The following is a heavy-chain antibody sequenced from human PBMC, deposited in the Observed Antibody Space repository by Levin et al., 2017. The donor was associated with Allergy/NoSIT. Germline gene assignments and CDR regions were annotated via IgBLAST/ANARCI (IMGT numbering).Heavy chain of an antibody. J-gene: IGHJ5*02. D-gene: IGHD2-15*01. Sequence: SVKVSCKASGGTFSSYAISWVRQAPGQGLEWMGGIIPIFGTANYAQKFQGRVTITADESTSTAYMELSSLRSEDTAVYYCARGDCSGGSCYVGDWFDPWGQGTLVTVSS. CDR3: ARGDCSGGSCYVGDWFDP. CDR2: IIPIFGTA. CDR1: GGTFSSYA. V-gene: IGHV1-69*13.